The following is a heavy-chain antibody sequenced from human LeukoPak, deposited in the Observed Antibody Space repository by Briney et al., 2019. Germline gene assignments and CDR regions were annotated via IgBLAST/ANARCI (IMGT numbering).Heavy chain of an antibody. Sequence: SETLSLTCTVSGGSISSYYWSWIRQPPGKGLEWIGYFYYSGSTNYNPSLKSRVTISVDTSKNQFSLKLSSVTAADTAVYYCARGLGSSLRQPRRTSYFDYWGQGTLVTVSS. D-gene: IGHD6-13*01. CDR2: FYYSGST. CDR1: GGSISSYY. J-gene: IGHJ4*02. V-gene: IGHV4-59*01. CDR3: ARGLGSSLRQPRRTSYFDY.